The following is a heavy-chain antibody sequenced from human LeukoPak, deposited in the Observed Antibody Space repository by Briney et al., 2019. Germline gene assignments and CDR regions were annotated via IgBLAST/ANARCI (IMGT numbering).Heavy chain of an antibody. D-gene: IGHD3-10*01. V-gene: IGHV4-38-2*02. J-gene: IGHJ5*02. CDR3: ARAGSGTYLSWGDT. CDR1: GYSIGSGFY. CDR2: IYHSGST. Sequence: SETLSLTCTVSGYSIGSGFYWGWIRQFHGKGLQWIGGIYHSGSTYYNPSLRSRVTISLDTSKNQFSLKLTSVTAADTAVYFCARAGSGTYLSWGDTWGQGTLVTVSS.